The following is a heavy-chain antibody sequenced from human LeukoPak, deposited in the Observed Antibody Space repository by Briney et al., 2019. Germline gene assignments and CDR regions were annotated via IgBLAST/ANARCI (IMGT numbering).Heavy chain of an antibody. J-gene: IGHJ5*02. V-gene: IGHV1-69*04. CDR3: ARPLDYYDSLGGFDP. CDR2: IIPILGIA. Sequence: SVKVSCKASGGTFSSYAISWVRQAPGQGLGWMGRIIPILGIANYAQKFQGRVTITADKSTSTAYMELSSLRSEDTAVYYCARPLDYYDSLGGFDPWGQGTLVTVSS. D-gene: IGHD3-22*01. CDR1: GGTFSSYA.